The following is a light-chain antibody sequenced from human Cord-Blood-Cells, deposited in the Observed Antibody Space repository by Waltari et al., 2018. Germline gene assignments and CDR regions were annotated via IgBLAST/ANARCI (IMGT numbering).Light chain of an antibody. CDR3: CSYAGSSTWV. CDR1: CSDVGRSNL. J-gene: IGLJ3*02. CDR2: EGS. V-gene: IGLV2-23*01. Sequence: QSALTQPASVSGSPGQSLTTSCTGTCSDVGRSNLVSWYQQYPGKAPKLMIYEGSKRPSGVSNRFSGSKSGNTASLTISGLQAEDEADYYCCSYAGSSTWVFGGGTKLTVL.